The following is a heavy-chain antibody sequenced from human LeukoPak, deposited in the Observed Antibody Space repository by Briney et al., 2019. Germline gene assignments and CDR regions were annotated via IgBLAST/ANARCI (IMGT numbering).Heavy chain of an antibody. V-gene: IGHV3-74*01. CDR3: AREGKWLQLRYFDY. J-gene: IGHJ4*02. CDR2: INSDGSST. D-gene: IGHD5-24*01. CDR1: GFTFSSYW. Sequence: GGSLRLSCAASGFTFSSYWMHWVRQAPGKGLVWVSRINSDGSSTSYADSVKGRFTISRDTSNNTLYLQMNSLRADDTAVYYCAREGKWLQLRYFDYWGQGTLVTVSS.